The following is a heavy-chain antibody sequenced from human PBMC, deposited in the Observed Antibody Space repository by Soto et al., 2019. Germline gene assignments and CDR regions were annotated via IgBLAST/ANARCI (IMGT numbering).Heavy chain of an antibody. CDR1: GYTFTSYG. Sequence: ASVKVSCKASGYTFTSYGISWVRQAPGQGLEWMGWISAYNGNTNYAQKLQGRVTMTTDTSTSTAYMELRSLRSDDTAVYYCARDREDIVLTVYAIGWFDPCGQGTLVTVSS. D-gene: IGHD2-8*01. CDR2: ISAYNGNT. CDR3: ARDREDIVLTVYAIGWFDP. J-gene: IGHJ5*02. V-gene: IGHV1-18*01.